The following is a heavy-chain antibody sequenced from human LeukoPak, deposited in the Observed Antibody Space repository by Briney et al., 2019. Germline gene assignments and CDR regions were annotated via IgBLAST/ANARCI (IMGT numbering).Heavy chain of an antibody. V-gene: IGHV1-2*02. D-gene: IGHD6-6*01. Sequence: ASVKVSCKASGYTFTGYYMHWVRQAPGQGLEWVGWINPNSGGTNYAQKFQGRVTMTRDTSISTAYMELSRLRSDDTAVYYCARSTYSSSFFDYWGQGTLVTVSS. CDR2: INPNSGGT. CDR1: GYTFTGYY. CDR3: ARSTYSSSFFDY. J-gene: IGHJ4*02.